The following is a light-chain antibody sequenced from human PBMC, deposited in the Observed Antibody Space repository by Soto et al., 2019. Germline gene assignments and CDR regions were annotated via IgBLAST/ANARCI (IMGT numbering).Light chain of an antibody. CDR2: DAS. V-gene: IGKV1-39*01. J-gene: IGKJ1*01. CDR1: KRIGSY. Sequence: DIQMTQSPSSLSASVGDIVTITCRASKRIGSYWYWYQQKPGRSPNLLIYDASTLQSGVPSKFSGRGSGTDFTLTISSLQPEDFANYYCQQSYNFPRTFDQGTTV. CDR3: QQSYNFPRT.